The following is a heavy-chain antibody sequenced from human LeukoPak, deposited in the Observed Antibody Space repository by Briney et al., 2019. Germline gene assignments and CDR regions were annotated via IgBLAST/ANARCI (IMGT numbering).Heavy chain of an antibody. CDR3: ARLIYCSSTSCPQKVAFDI. CDR2: INPNSGGT. D-gene: IGHD2-2*01. Sequence: EASVKVSCKASGYTFTGYYMHWVRQAPGQGLEWKGWINPNSGGTNYAQKFQGRVTMTRDTSISTAYMELSRLRSDDTAVYYCARLIYCSSTSCPQKVAFDIWGQGTMVTVSS. V-gene: IGHV1-2*02. CDR1: GYTFTGYY. J-gene: IGHJ3*02.